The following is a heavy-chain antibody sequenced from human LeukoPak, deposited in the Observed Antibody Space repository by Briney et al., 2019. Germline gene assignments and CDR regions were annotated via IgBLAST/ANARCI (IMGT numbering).Heavy chain of an antibody. CDR3: ARGRKYSGSYYSFDY. V-gene: IGHV1-2*04. CDR1: GYTFTGYY. D-gene: IGHD1-26*01. Sequence: ASVKVSCKASGYTFTGYYMHWVRQGPGQGLEWMGWINPNSGGTNYAQKFQGWVTMTRDTSISTAYMELSRLRSDDTAVYYCARGRKYSGSYYSFDYWGQGTLVTVSS. CDR2: INPNSGGT. J-gene: IGHJ4*02.